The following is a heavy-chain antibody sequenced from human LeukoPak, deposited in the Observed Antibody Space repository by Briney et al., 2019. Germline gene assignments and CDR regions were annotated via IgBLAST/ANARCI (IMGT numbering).Heavy chain of an antibody. Sequence: GASVKVSCKASGYSFSDYFMQWVRHAPGQGLEWMGWINPNSGGTDYAQKFQGRVTMTRDTSISTAYMDLSRLRSDDTAVYYCAKFVDTAMVTGFDYWGQGTLVTVSS. CDR2: INPNSGGT. J-gene: IGHJ4*02. D-gene: IGHD5-18*01. CDR1: GYSFSDYF. CDR3: AKFVDTAMVTGFDY. V-gene: IGHV1-2*02.